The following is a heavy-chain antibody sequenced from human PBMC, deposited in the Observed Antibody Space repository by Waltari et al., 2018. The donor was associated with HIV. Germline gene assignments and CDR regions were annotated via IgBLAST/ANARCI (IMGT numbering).Heavy chain of an antibody. CDR3: ARGLTGTLAAFDI. Sequence: QVQLQESGPGLVKPSETLSLTCTVSGGSISSYYWSWIRQPPGKGLEWIGYIYYSGSTNYNPSLKSRVTISVDTSKNQFSLKLSSVTAAYTAVYYCARGLTGTLAAFDIWGQGTMVTVSS. J-gene: IGHJ3*02. V-gene: IGHV4-59*01. CDR1: GGSISSYY. CDR2: IYYSGST. D-gene: IGHD1-7*01.